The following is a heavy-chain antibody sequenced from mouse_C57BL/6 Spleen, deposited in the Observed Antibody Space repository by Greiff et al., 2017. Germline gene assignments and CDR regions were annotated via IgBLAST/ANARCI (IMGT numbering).Heavy chain of an antibody. J-gene: IGHJ1*03. Sequence: QVQLKQSGAELVRPGTSVKMSCKASGYTFTNYWIGWAKQRPGHGLEWIGDIYPGGGYTNYNEKFKGKATLTADKSSSTAYMQFSSLTSEDSAIYYCARGLHYYGSSYWYFDVWGTGTTVTVSS. D-gene: IGHD1-1*01. CDR2: IYPGGGYT. CDR1: GYTFTNYW. CDR3: ARGLHYYGSSYWYFDV. V-gene: IGHV1-63*01.